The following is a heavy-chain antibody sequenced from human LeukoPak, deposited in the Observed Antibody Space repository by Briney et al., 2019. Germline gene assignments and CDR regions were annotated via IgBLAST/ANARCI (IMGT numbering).Heavy chain of an antibody. CDR2: IYSGGST. J-gene: IGHJ4*02. V-gene: IGHV3-53*01. Sequence: GGSLRLSCAASGFTVSSNYMSWVRQAPGKGLEWVSVIYSGGSTYYADSVKGRFTISRDNSKNTLYLQMNSLRAEDTAVYYCARAHFLGTSQGALDYWGQGTLVTVSS. D-gene: IGHD3-3*01. CDR1: GFTVSSNY. CDR3: ARAHFLGTSQGALDY.